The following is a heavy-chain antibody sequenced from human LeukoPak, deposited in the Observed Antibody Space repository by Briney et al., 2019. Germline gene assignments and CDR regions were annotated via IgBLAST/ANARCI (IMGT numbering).Heavy chain of an antibody. D-gene: IGHD2-15*01. CDR3: ARGVVVAAKAFDY. CDR1: GGSFSGYY. J-gene: IGHJ4*02. Sequence: SETLSLTCAVYGGSFSGYYWSWIRQPPGKGLEWIGEIYHSGSTNYNPSLKSRVTISVDKSKNQFSLKLSSVTAADTAVYYCARGVVVAAKAFDYWGQGTLVTVSS. CDR2: IYHSGST. V-gene: IGHV4-34*01.